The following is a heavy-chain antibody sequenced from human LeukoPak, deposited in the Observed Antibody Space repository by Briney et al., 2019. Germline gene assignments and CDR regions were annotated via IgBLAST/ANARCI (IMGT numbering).Heavy chain of an antibody. CDR3: TSKPSASIVVVVAAHDY. D-gene: IGHD2-15*01. V-gene: IGHV3-49*04. CDR2: IRSKAYGGTT. J-gene: IGHJ4*02. CDR1: GFTVSSNY. Sequence: GGSLRLSCAASGFTVSSNYMSWVRQAPGKGLEWVGFIRSKAYGGTTEYAASVKGRFTISRDDSKSIAYLQMNSLKTEDTAVYYCTSKPSASIVVVVAAHDYWGQGTLVTVSS.